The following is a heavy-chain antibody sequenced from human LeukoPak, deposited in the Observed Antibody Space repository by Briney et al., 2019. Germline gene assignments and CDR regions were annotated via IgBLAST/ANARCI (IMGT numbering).Heavy chain of an antibody. CDR1: GGSISSSNW. CDR2: IYHSGST. Sequence: PSGTPSLTCAVSGGSISSSNWWSWVRQPPGKGLEWIGEIYHSGSTNYNPSLKSRVTISVDTSKNQFSLKLSSVTAADTAVYYCASRLRHSSSWYFDYWGQGTLVTVSS. J-gene: IGHJ4*02. CDR3: ASRLRHSSSWYFDY. D-gene: IGHD6-13*01. V-gene: IGHV4-4*02.